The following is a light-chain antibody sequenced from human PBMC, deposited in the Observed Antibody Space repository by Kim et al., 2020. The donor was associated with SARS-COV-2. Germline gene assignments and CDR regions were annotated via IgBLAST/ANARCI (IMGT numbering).Light chain of an antibody. V-gene: IGLV3-1*01. J-gene: IGLJ2*01. Sequence: SYELTQPPSVSMSPGQTASITCSGDKLGDKYACWYQQKPGQSPVLVIYQDSKRPSGIPERFSGSNSGNTATLTISGTQAMDEADYYCQAWDSSIVVFGVG. CDR1: KLGDKY. CDR2: QDS. CDR3: QAWDSSIVV.